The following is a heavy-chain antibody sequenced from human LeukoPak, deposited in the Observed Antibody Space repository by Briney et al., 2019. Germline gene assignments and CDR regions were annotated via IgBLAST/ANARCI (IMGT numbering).Heavy chain of an antibody. J-gene: IGHJ4*02. CDR1: GFTFSCYG. D-gene: IGHD1-26*01. CDR3: AKDIG. CDR2: ISGSGGST. Sequence: GGALRLFCGASGFTFSCYGIHWVRPAPGKGLEWVSAISGSGGSTYYAGSVKGRFTISRDNSKNTLYLQMNSLRAEDTAVYYCAKDIGWGQGTPVTVSS. V-gene: IGHV3-23*01.